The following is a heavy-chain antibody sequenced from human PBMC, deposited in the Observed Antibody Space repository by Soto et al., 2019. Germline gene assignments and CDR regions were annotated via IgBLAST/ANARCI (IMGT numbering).Heavy chain of an antibody. CDR3: ARGLAPDGIDY. V-gene: IGHV3-21*01. CDR2: ISSSSSYI. J-gene: IGHJ4*02. CDR1: GFTFSSYS. Sequence: GGSLRLSCAASGFTFSSYSMNWVRQAPGKGLEWVSSISSSSSYIYYADSVKGRFTISRDNAKNSLYLQMNSLRAEDTAVYYCARGLAPDGIDYWGQGTLVTVSS. D-gene: IGHD3-22*01.